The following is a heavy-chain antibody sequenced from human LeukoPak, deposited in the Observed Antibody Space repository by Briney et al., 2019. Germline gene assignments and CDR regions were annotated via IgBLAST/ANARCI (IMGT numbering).Heavy chain of an antibody. CDR3: ARLRITGRYYYIDV. CDR1: GYSFTSYW. D-gene: IGHD3-16*01. CDR2: IYPGDSDT. Sequence: GESLKISCNGSGYSFTSYWIGWVRQMPGKGLEWMGIIYPGDSDTRYSPSFQGQVTISADKSISTAYLQGISLKASDTTMYYCARLRITGRYYYIDVWGKGTTVTFSS. J-gene: IGHJ6*03. V-gene: IGHV5-51*01.